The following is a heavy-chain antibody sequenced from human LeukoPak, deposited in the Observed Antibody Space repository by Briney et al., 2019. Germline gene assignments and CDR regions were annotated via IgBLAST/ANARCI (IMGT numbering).Heavy chain of an antibody. J-gene: IGHJ4*02. CDR2: INPAGSET. CDR1: GFSFSAYW. CDR3: ARFGYVAAVDV. D-gene: IGHD2-15*01. Sequence: GGSLRLSCAASGFSFSAYWMSWVRQAPGTGLEWVANINPAGSETYYVDPVKGRFSISRDNAKNLVYLQMNSLRAEDTAVYHCARFGYVAAVDVWGQGTPVTVSS. V-gene: IGHV3-7*01.